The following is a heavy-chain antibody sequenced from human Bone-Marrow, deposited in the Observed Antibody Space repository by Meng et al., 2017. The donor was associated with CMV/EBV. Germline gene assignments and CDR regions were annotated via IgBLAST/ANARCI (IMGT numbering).Heavy chain of an antibody. V-gene: IGHV2-26*01. D-gene: IGHD2-2*01. J-gene: IGHJ6*02. Sequence: SGPTLMKPTQTLTLTCTVSGFSLSNARMGVSWIRQPPGKALEWLAHIFSNDEKSYSTSLKSRLTISKDTSKSQVVLTMTNMDPVDTATYYCARIRRSVVVPAAISHYYYGMDVWGQGTTVTVSS. CDR3: ARIRRSVVVPAAISHYYYGMDV. CDR2: IFSNDEK. CDR1: GFSLSNARMG.